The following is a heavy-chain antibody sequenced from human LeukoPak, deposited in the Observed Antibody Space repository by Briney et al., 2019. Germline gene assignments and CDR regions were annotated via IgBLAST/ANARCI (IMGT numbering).Heavy chain of an antibody. CDR2: ISAYSGNT. D-gene: IGHD3-10*01. J-gene: IGHJ5*02. CDR3: ARDPYYYGSGTDWFDP. CDR1: GYTFTNYG. V-gene: IGHV1-18*01. Sequence: ASVKVSCKASGYTFTNYGISWVRQAPGQGLEWMGWISAYSGNTNYAQKLQGRVTMTTDTSTSTAYMELRSLRSDDTAVYYCARDPYYYGSGTDWFDPWGQGTLVTVSS.